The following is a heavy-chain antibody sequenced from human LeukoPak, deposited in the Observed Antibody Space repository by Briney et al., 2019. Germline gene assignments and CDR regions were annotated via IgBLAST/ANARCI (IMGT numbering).Heavy chain of an antibody. CDR2: IYTSGST. D-gene: IGHD6-6*01. Sequence: SQTLSLTCTVSGGSISSGSYYWSWMRQPAVKGLEWIGRIYTSGSTNYNPSLKSRVTILVHTSKNQCSLKLSSVTAADTAVYYCARAYSSSFAPFDYWGQGTLVTVSS. J-gene: IGHJ4*02. V-gene: IGHV4-61*02. CDR3: ARAYSSSFAPFDY. CDR1: GGSISSGSYY.